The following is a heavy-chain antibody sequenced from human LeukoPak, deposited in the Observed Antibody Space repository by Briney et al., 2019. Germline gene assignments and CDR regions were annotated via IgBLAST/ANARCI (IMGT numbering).Heavy chain of an antibody. D-gene: IGHD4-23*01. CDR1: GFTFSSYP. V-gene: IGHV3-30*02. J-gene: IGHJ4*02. CDR3: AKDWWKQQKQPSAYFDF. CDR2: IRYDGSNK. Sequence: GGSLRLSCSASGFTFSSYPLHWVRQAPGKGLEWVAFIRYDGSNKDYADSVKGRFTISRDNSKNTLYLQMNSLRAEVTAVYYCAKDWWKQQKQPSAYFDFWGQGTLVTVSS.